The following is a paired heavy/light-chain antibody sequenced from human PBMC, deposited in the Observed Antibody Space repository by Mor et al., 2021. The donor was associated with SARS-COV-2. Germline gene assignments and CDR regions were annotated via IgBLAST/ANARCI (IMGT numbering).Light chain of an antibody. V-gene: IGKV1-9*01. CDR2: AAS. CDR1: QGISSY. Sequence: DIQLTQSPSFLSASVGDRVTITCRASQGISSYLVWYQQKPGKAPKLLIYAASTLQSGVPSRFSGSGSGTDFTLTISSLQPEDFATYYCQQLNSYPRGTFGQGTKVEIK. CDR3: QQLNSYPRGT. J-gene: IGKJ1*01.
Heavy chain of an antibody. V-gene: IGHV3-30*18. Sequence: QVQLVESGGGVVQPGRSLRLSCAASGFTFSSYGMHWVRQAPGKGLEWVAIISYDGSNKYYADSVKGRFTISRDNSKDTLFLQMNSLRTDDTAVYYCAKDMYPSSGWAYYYYGMDVWGQGTTVTVSS. J-gene: IGHJ6*02. CDR1: GFTFSSYG. CDR2: ISYDGSNK. D-gene: IGHD6-19*01. CDR3: AKDMYPSSGWAYYYYGMDV.